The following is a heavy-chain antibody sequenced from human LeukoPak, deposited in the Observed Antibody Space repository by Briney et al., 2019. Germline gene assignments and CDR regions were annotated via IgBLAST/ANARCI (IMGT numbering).Heavy chain of an antibody. Sequence: GGSLRLSCAASGFTFSSYSMNWVRQAPGKGLEWVSSISSSSSYIYYADSVKGRLTISRDNAKNSLYLQMNSLRAEDTAVYYCARVKGSWYDYWGQGTLVTVSS. D-gene: IGHD6-13*01. CDR3: ARVKGSWYDY. V-gene: IGHV3-21*01. CDR1: GFTFSSYS. CDR2: ISSSSSYI. J-gene: IGHJ4*02.